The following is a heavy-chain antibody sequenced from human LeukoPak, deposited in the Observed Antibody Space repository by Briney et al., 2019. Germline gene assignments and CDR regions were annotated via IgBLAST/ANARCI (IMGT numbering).Heavy chain of an antibody. V-gene: IGHV3-53*01. D-gene: IGHD3-10*01. CDR1: GFPLSSNY. J-gene: IGHJ6*03. Sequence: GSLRLSCAASGFPLSSNYLSWVRQAPGKGLEWVSVIYSGGSTYYSDCVQGRFTISRDNSKNTLYLQMNSLRAEDTAVYYCAGGGFGEAYYYYYHMDVWGKGTTVTVSS. CDR3: AGGGFGEAYYYYYHMDV. CDR2: IYSGGST.